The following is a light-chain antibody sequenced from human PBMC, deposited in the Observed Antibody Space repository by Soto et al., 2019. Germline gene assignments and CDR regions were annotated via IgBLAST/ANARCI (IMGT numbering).Light chain of an antibody. CDR1: KNDIGVYDF. Sequence: TEPRSASGSPGQSVTISCTGTKNDIGVYDFVSWYQHHPGKAPRLIIYEVVQRPSGVPDRFSGSKSGNTASLTVSGLQAADEADYFCKSYAGSNTYVFGSGTKVTVL. V-gene: IGLV2-8*01. CDR3: KSYAGSNTYV. CDR2: EVV. J-gene: IGLJ1*01.